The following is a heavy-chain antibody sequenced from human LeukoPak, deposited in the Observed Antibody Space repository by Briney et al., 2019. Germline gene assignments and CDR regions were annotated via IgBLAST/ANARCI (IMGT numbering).Heavy chain of an antibody. CDR1: GYTLTELS. CDR2: FDPEDGET. D-gene: IGHD5-12*01. CDR3: ATVNSGYDSALYFDY. Sequence: ASVKVSCKVSGYTLTELSMHWVRQAPGKGLEWMGGFDPEDGETIYAQKFQGRVTMTEDTSTDTAYMELSSLRSEDTAVYYCATVNSGYDSALYFDYWGQGTLVTVSS. V-gene: IGHV1-24*01. J-gene: IGHJ4*02.